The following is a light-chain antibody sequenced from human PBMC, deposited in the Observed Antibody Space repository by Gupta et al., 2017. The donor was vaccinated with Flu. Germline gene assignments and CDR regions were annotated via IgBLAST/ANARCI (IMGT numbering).Light chain of an antibody. V-gene: IGKV3-15*01. Sequence: SPDVLSVSPGERVTLSCRASQTVGKYLAWYQQRPGQAPRLLIYDASTRATGIPARFSGSGSGTEYTLTISSLQSEDFAVYYCQQDNNWPAFGQGTKVEI. CDR2: DAS. J-gene: IGKJ1*01. CDR1: QTVGKY. CDR3: QQDNNWPA.